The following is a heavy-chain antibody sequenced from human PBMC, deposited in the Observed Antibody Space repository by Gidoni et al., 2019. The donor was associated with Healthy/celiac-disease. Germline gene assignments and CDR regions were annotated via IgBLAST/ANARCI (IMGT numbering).Heavy chain of an antibody. V-gene: IGHV3-23*01. CDR1: GFTFTSYA. CDR3: AKHRYYYDSSGYFDY. Sequence: EVQLLESGGGLVQPGGSLRLSCAASGFTFTSYAMSWVRQAPGKGLEWVSAISGSGGSTYYADSVKGRFTISRDNSKNTLYLQMNSLRAEDTAVYYCAKHRYYYDSSGYFDYWGQGTLVTVSS. D-gene: IGHD3-22*01. J-gene: IGHJ4*02. CDR2: ISGSGGST.